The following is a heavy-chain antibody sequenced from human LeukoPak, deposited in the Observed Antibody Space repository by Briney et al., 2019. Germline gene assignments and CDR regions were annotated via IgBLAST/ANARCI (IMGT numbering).Heavy chain of an antibody. CDR2: INPNSGGT. D-gene: IGHD4-17*01. CDR3: ARDLTTVTTGIIDY. CDR1: GYTFTGYY. J-gene: IGHJ4*02. Sequence: GASVKVSCKASGYTFTGYYVHWVRQAPGQGLEWMGWINPNSGGTNYAQKFQGRVTMTRDTSISTAYMELSRLRSDDTAVYYCARDLTTVTTGIIDYWGQGTLVTVSS. V-gene: IGHV1-2*02.